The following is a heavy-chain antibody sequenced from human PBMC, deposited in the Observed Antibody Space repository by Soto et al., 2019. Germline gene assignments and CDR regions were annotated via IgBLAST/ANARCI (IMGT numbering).Heavy chain of an antibody. Sequence: EVELVESGGGVVRPGGSTRLSCTASGFRFDEYGMSWVRQVPGRGLEWVSGISWNGDGIAYADSVKGRFTISRDNAKNSLYLHMNSLRVEDTAFYYCARDHPPFFYYMDVWGNGTTVIVSS. J-gene: IGHJ6*03. V-gene: IGHV3-20*04. CDR2: ISWNGDGI. D-gene: IGHD3-3*01. CDR3: ARDHPPFFYYMDV. CDR1: GFRFDEYG.